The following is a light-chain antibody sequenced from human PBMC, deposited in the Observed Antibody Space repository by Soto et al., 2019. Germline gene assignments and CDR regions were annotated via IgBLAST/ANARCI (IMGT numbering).Light chain of an antibody. J-gene: IGLJ1*01. CDR2: EVI. Sequence: QSALTQPASVSGSPGQSVTISCTGTSLDVGKYDLVSWYQHFPGKAPKLMIFEVIRRPSGISDRFSGSKSGNTASLTISGLQAEDEADYYCCSYSLITPYVFGSGTQLTVL. V-gene: IGLV2-23*02. CDR1: SLDVGKYDL. CDR3: CSYSLITPYV.